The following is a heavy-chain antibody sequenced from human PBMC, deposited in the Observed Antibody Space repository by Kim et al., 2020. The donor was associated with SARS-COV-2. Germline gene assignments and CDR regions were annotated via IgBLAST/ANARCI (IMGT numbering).Heavy chain of an antibody. CDR2: ISSISSYI. Sequence: GGSLRLSCAASGFTFSSYTMNWVRQAPGKGLEWFSSISSISSYIYYADSVKGRFTISIDNAKNSLYLQMNSLRAEDTAVYYSARVLSSGWSYFDYWGQGTLVTVSS. D-gene: IGHD6-19*01. J-gene: IGHJ4*02. CDR3: ARVLSSGWSYFDY. CDR1: GFTFSSYT. V-gene: IGHV3-21*01.